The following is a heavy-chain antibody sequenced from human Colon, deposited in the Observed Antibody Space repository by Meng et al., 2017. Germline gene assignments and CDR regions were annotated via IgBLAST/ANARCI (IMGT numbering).Heavy chain of an antibody. J-gene: IGHJ4*02. CDR3: ARDERGGPYYFDY. CDR2: IYTADGKR. V-gene: IGHV1-3*04. Sequence: QVHLVQSGAELKKPGASVKVSCQASGYSLTSYGMHWLRQAPGQRPEWMGWIYTADGKRRYSQRFQDRLTITSDTFARTAYMELSSLRSEDTAVYFCARDERGGPYYFDYWGQGTLVTVSS. CDR1: GYSLTSYG.